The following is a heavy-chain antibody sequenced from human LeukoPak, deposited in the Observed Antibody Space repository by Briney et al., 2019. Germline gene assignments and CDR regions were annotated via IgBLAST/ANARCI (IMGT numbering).Heavy chain of an antibody. D-gene: IGHD3-3*01. V-gene: IGHV4-4*07. CDR1: GGSISSYY. Sequence: PSEILSLTCTVSGGSISSYYWSWMRQPAGKGLEWIGRIYTSGSTNYNPSLKSRVTMSVDTSKNQFSLKLSSVTAADTAVYYCARSPITIFGADQYYYYGMDVWGQGTTVTVSS. CDR3: ARSPITIFGADQYYYYGMDV. CDR2: IYTSGST. J-gene: IGHJ6*02.